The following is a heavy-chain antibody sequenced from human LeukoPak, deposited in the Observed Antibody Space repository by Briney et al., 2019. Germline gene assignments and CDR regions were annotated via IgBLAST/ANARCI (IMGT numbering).Heavy chain of an antibody. Sequence: SETQSLTCTVSGGSVSSGSYYWSWIRQPPGKGLEWIGFIHYTGSTNYNPSLKSRVTISVDTSKNQFSLNLSSVTAADTAVYYCARGRGGSPPLDYWGQGTLVTVSS. V-gene: IGHV4-61*01. J-gene: IGHJ4*02. D-gene: IGHD5-24*01. CDR2: IHYTGST. CDR1: GGSVSSGSYY. CDR3: ARGRGGSPPLDY.